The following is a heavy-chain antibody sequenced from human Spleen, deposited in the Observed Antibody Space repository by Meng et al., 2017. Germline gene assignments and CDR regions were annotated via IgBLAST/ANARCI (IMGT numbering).Heavy chain of an antibody. J-gene: IGHJ4*02. Sequence: QVQLQESGPGLVKPSGTLSLTCVVFGGSISNDQWWSWVRQPPGKGLEWIGEIYHSGRTNYNPSVKSRVSMSVDKSQNQFSLKLSSVAAADTAVYYCTTLYGDSISWGQGTLVTVSS. D-gene: IGHD4-17*01. CDR3: TTLYGDSIS. V-gene: IGHV4-4*02. CDR2: IYHSGRT. CDR1: GGSISNDQW.